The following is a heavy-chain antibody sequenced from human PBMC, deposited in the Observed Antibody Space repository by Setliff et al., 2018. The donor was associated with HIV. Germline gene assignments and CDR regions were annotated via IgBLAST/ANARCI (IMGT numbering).Heavy chain of an antibody. CDR1: GDNVSSGTSA. CDR3: VRDRGISSFET. Sequence: SQTLSLTCAISGDNVSSGTSAWSWIRQSPSRGLEWLGRTYYRSTWRFGYADSVRGRISIAPDTSKNQFSMRLKSVTPEDAAVYFCVRDRGISSFETWGQGTKVTVSS. J-gene: IGHJ3*02. V-gene: IGHV6-1*01. D-gene: IGHD3-10*01. CDR2: TYYRSTWRF.